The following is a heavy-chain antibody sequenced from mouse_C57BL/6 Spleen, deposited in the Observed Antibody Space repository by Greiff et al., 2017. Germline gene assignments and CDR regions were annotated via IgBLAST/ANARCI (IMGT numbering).Heavy chain of an antibody. CDR3: ARSEGYDVTLFDY. D-gene: IGHD2-2*01. V-gene: IGHV1-53*01. Sequence: QVQLQQPGTELVKPGASVKLSCKASGYTFTSYWMHWVKQRPGQGLEWIGNINPSNGGTNYNEKFKSKATLTVHKSSSTAYMQLSSLTSEDSAVYYCARSEGYDVTLFDYWGQGTTLTVSS. CDR2: INPSNGGT. CDR1: GYTFTSYW. J-gene: IGHJ2*01.